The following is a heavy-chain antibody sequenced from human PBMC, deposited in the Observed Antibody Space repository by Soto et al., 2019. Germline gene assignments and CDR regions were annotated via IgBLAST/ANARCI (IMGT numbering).Heavy chain of an antibody. Sequence: EVQLLESGGGLVQPGGSLRLSCAASGFTFSSYAMSWVRQAPGKGLEWVSAISGSGGSTYYADSVKGRFTISRDNSKNTRYLQMNSLRAEDTAVYYCASRAGYYYYMDVWGKGTTVTVSS. CDR3: ASRAGYYYYMDV. CDR1: GFTFSSYA. CDR2: ISGSGGST. V-gene: IGHV3-23*01. J-gene: IGHJ6*03.